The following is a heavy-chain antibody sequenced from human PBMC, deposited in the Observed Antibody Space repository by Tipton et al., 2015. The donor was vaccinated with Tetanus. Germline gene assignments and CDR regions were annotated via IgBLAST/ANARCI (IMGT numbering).Heavy chain of an antibody. Sequence: SLRLSCAASGFTFSSYAMSWVRQAPGKGLEWVSAISGSGGSTYYADSVKGRFTISRDNSKNTLYLQMNSLRAEDTAVYYCAKDLFLRNFGGHLIDAFDIWGQGTMVTVSS. V-gene: IGHV3-23*01. CDR3: AKDLFLRNFGGHLIDAFDI. J-gene: IGHJ3*02. CDR1: GFTFSSYA. D-gene: IGHD3-16*01. CDR2: ISGSGGST.